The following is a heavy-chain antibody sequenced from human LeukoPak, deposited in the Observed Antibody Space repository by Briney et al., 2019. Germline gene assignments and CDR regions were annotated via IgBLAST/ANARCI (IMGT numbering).Heavy chain of an antibody. J-gene: IGHJ5*02. CDR2: ISSRSTYI. CDR3: ATLGPTGGDFTYNWFDP. D-gene: IGHD2-21*02. Sequence: GGSLRLSCAASGFPFSTYSMNWVRQAPGRGLEWDSCISSRSTYINYTDSVKGRFTISRDNAKNSLYLQMDSLRAEDTAVYYCATLGPTGGDFTYNWFDPWGLGTLVTVSS. V-gene: IGHV3-21*06. CDR1: GFPFSTYS.